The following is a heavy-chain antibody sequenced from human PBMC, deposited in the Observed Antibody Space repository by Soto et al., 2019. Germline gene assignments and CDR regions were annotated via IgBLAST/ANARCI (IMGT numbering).Heavy chain of an antibody. V-gene: IGHV6-1*01. J-gene: IGHJ6*02. Sequence: SQTLSLTCAISGDSVSSNSVAWNWIRQSPSRGLEWLGRTYYRSKWFSDYAVSVKSRVTIKPDTSKNQLSLQLNSVTPEDTAVYYCARQKGTDGMDVWGQGTTVTVSS. D-gene: IGHD3-10*01. CDR1: GDSVSSNSVA. CDR2: TYYRSKWFS. CDR3: ARQKGTDGMDV.